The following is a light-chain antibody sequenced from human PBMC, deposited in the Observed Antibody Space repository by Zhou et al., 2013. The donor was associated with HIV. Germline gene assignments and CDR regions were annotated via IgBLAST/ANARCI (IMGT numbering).Light chain of an antibody. V-gene: IGKV3-20*01. J-gene: IGKJ2*04. Sequence: DIVLTQSPGILSLCPGESATLSCRANQSISGSYLAWYQQKPGQAPRLIMYGASSRATGISDRFSGSGSGTDYTLTISRLEPDDFAVYYCQQYGGSPPTCSFGQGTKLEI. CDR1: QSISGSY. CDR3: QQYGGSPPTCS. CDR2: GAS.